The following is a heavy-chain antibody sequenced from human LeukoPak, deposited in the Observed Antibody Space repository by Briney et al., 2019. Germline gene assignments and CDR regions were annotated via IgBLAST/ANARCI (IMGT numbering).Heavy chain of an antibody. Sequence: GGSLRLSCAASGFTFSSYSMNWVRQAPGKGLKWVSSISSSSSYIYYADSVKGRFTISRDNAKNSLYLQMNSLRAEDTAVYYCARGGPYCSSTSCFDFDYWGQGTLVTVSS. CDR3: ARGGPYCSSTSCFDFDY. D-gene: IGHD2-2*01. CDR1: GFTFSSYS. CDR2: ISSSSSYI. J-gene: IGHJ4*02. V-gene: IGHV3-21*01.